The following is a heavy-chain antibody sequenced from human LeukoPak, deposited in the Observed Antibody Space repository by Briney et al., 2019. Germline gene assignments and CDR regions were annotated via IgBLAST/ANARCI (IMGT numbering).Heavy chain of an antibody. D-gene: IGHD3-22*01. CDR2: IYYSGST. Sequence: KASETLSLTCSVSGGSISSYYWSWIRQPPGKGLEWIGYIYYSGSTNYNPSLKSRVTISVDTSKNQFSLRLSSVTAADTAVYYRARVTGYIVEDYFDYWGQGTLVTVSS. CDR3: ARVTGYIVEDYFDY. CDR1: GGSISSYY. V-gene: IGHV4-59*01. J-gene: IGHJ4*02.